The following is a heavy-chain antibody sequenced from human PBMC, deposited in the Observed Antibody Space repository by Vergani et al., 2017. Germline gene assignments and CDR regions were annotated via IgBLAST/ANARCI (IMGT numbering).Heavy chain of an antibody. CDR3: AKXLGTSSGGGWFDP. V-gene: IGHV3-9*02. J-gene: IGHJ5*02. D-gene: IGHD6-6*01. Sequence: EVQLEESGGGLVLPGRSLGLSCVASGFTSAGYAMHWVRQAPGKGLEWVSGISWNSNSIGYADSVKGRFTISRDNAKNSLYLQMNSLGAEDTALYYCAKXLGTSSGGGWFDPWGQGTLVTVSS. CDR2: ISWNSNSI. CDR1: GFTSAGYA.